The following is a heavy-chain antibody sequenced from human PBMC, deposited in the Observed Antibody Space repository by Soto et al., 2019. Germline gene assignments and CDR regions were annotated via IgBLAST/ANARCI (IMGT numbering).Heavy chain of an antibody. D-gene: IGHD6-13*01. CDR3: ARAVSTHFDY. CDR1: GGSISSGGYY. J-gene: IGHJ4*02. Sequence: QVQLQESGPGLVKPSQTLSLTCTVSGGSISSGGYYWTWIRQHPGKGLEWVGSIYYSGTTYSSPSLKCRLTISVDTSKNQFSLQLNSVTAADTAVYYCARAVSTHFDYWGQGSLVNV. V-gene: IGHV4-31*03. CDR2: IYYSGTT.